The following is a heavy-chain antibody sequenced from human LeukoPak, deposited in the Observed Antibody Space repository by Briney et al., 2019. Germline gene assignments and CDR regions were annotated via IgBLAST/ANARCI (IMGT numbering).Heavy chain of an antibody. CDR3: ARGGVVGPAAIRYYYYYMDV. V-gene: IGHV1-8*03. CDR1: GYTFTSYD. D-gene: IGHD2-2*01. CDR2: MNPNSGNT. J-gene: IGHJ6*03. Sequence: ASVKVSCKASGYTFTSYDINWVRQATGQGLEWMGWMNPNSGNTCYAQKFQGRVTITRNTSISTAYMELSSLRSEDTAVYYCARGGVVGPAAIRYYYYYMDVWGKGTTVTVSS.